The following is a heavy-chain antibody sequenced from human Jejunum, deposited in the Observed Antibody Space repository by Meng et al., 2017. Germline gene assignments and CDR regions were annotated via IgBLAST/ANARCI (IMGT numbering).Heavy chain of an antibody. V-gene: IGHV3-23*01. Sequence: DVQLLESGGGLGQPGGSLRLSCTASGFTFRNHAMTWVRQAPGKGLEWVSGISDSGGSTYYADSVKGRFTISRDNSKNTLYLQMDSLGAEDTAVYYCAKTGKGYYDSSGATFDYWGQGTLVTVSS. CDR3: AKTGKGYYDSSGATFDY. CDR2: ISDSGGST. J-gene: IGHJ4*02. D-gene: IGHD3-22*01. CDR1: GFTFRNHA.